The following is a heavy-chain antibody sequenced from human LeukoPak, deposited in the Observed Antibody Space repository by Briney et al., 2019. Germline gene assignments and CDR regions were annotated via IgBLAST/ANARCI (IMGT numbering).Heavy chain of an antibody. V-gene: IGHV1-2*06. J-gene: IGHJ5*02. CDR3: AREPMVRDFNWFDP. CDR1: GYTFTGYY. D-gene: IGHD3-10*01. Sequence: ASVKVSCKTSGYTFTGYYIHWVRQAPGQGLEWMGRINPNSGGTNHAQKFQGRVTMTTDTSISTAYMELSRLTSDDTAVYYCAREPMVRDFNWFDPWGQGTLVTVSS. CDR2: INPNSGGT.